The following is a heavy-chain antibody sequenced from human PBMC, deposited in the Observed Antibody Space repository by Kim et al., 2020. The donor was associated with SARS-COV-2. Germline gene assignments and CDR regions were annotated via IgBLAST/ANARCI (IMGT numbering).Heavy chain of an antibody. J-gene: IGHJ3*02. V-gene: IGHV3-30*03. CDR1: GFTFSAYG. CDR3: ARPIKTATVTAAAFEI. D-gene: IGHD4-17*01. Sequence: GGSLRLSCADSGFTFSAYGMHWVRQTPGKGLEWVAVISYDGTNKYYADSVKGRFTISRDNSKNTLYLQMNSLRAEDTAVYYCARPIKTATVTAAAFEIWGQGTMVTVSS. CDR2: ISYDGTNK.